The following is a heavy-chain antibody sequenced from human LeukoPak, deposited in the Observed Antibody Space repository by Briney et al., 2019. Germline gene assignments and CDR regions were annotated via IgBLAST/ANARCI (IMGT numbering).Heavy chain of an antibody. V-gene: IGHV3-30*18. Sequence: GGSLRLSCAASGFTFSSYGMHWVRQAPGKGREWVAVISYDGSNKYYADSVKGRFTISRDNSKNTLYLQMNSLRAEDTAVYYCAKEMQNRWELYGVYYYYYYGMDVWGQGTTVTVSS. CDR2: ISYDGSNK. CDR1: GFTFSSYG. D-gene: IGHD1-26*01. J-gene: IGHJ6*02. CDR3: AKEMQNRWELYGVYYYYYYGMDV.